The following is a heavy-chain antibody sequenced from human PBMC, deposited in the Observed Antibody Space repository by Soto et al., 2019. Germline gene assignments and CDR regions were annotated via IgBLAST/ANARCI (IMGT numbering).Heavy chain of an antibody. V-gene: IGHV3-33*01. CDR3: ARDQGDSSSWSDY. D-gene: IGHD6-13*01. Sequence: QVQLVESGGGVVQPGRSLRLSCAASGFTFSSYGMHWVRQAPGKGLEWVAVIWYDGSNKYYADSVKGRFTISRDNSKNTLYLQMNSLRAEDTAVYYCARDQGDSSSWSDYWGQGTLVTVSS. J-gene: IGHJ4*02. CDR2: IWYDGSNK. CDR1: GFTFSSYG.